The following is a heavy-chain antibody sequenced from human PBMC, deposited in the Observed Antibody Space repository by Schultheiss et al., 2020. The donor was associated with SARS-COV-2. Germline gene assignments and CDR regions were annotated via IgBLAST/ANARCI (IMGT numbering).Heavy chain of an antibody. CDR2: INHSGST. CDR3: ARVGIAAAGPYYYYYGMDV. J-gene: IGHJ6*02. Sequence: SETLSLTCAVYGGSFSGYYWSWIRQPPGKGLEWIGEINHSGSTNYNPSLKSRVTISVDTSKNQFSLKLSSVTAADTAVYYCARVGIAAAGPYYYYYGMDVWGQGTTVTVSS. CDR1: GGSFSGYY. D-gene: IGHD6-13*01. V-gene: IGHV4-34*01.